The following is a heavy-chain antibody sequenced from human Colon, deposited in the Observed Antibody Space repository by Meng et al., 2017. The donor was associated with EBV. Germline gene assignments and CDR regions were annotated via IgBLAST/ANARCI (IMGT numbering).Heavy chain of an antibody. CDR2: ITHRGST. CDR3: ASSHSSKVGARRLDY. CDR1: GGSFSGYY. J-gene: IGHJ4*02. D-gene: IGHD1-26*01. Sequence: QGHLQQVGAGLLQPSVALSHPCAVCGGSFSGYYWTWLRQTPGKGLEWIGEITHRGSTNYNPFLKSRVTISVDTSKKQFSLKLTSVTAADTAVYYCASSHSSKVGARRLDYRGQGTLVTVSS. V-gene: IGHV4-34*01.